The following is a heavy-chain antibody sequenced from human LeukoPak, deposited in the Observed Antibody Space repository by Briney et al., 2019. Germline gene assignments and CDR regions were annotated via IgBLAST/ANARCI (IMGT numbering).Heavy chain of an antibody. CDR1: GFSFSTYW. Sequence: GGSLRLSCVASGFSFSTYWMSWVRQAPGKGLEWVANIKEDGSEKYYVDSVKGQSTMSRDNAKNSVYLQMNRLRVEDTAVYYCARRSYRGVIGLYYYYYMDVWGKGTPVTVSS. CDR3: ARRSYRGVIGLYYYYYMDV. J-gene: IGHJ6*03. CDR2: IKEDGSEK. V-gene: IGHV3-7*01. D-gene: IGHD3-16*02.